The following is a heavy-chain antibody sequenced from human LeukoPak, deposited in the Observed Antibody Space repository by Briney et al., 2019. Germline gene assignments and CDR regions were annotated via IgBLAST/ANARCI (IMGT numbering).Heavy chain of an antibody. J-gene: IGHJ4*02. Sequence: PGGSLRLSCAASGFTFSTYAMTWLRQAPGKGLEWVSALNYNGGNTYYADSVTGRFTISRDNSKNTLYLQMNSLRGEDTAVYHCAKDPATLAYYFDSWGQGTLVTVSS. CDR3: AKDPATLAYYFDS. CDR2: LNYNGGNT. V-gene: IGHV3-23*01. D-gene: IGHD2-15*01. CDR1: GFTFSTYA.